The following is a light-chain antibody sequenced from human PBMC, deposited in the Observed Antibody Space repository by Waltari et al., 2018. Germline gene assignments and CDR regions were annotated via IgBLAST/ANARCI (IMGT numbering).Light chain of an antibody. J-gene: IGKJ1*01. CDR1: QSVGMN. Sequence: EIVLTQSPGTLSLSPGERAIVSCRASQSVGMNLAWYQQKPGQAPRLLIYGSSNRATGIPDRCIGSGSGTEFSLTISGLEPEDSAVYYCQHYLRLPVAFGQGTKVEIK. CDR3: QHYLRLPVA. CDR2: GSS. V-gene: IGKV3-20*01.